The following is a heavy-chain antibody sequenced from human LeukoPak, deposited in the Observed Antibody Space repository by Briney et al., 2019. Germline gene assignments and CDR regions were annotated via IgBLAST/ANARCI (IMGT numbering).Heavy chain of an antibody. J-gene: IGHJ4*02. CDR2: INKDGREK. Sequence: PGGSLRLSCAASGFTFSTYWMTWVRQAPGKGLEWVANINKDGREKYYVDSVKGRFIISRDNAKNSLYLQMNSLRAEDTAVYYCATKTGHCSGGSCYDYWGQGTLVTVSS. V-gene: IGHV3-7*02. CDR3: ATKTGHCSGGSCYDY. CDR1: GFTFSTYW. D-gene: IGHD2-15*01.